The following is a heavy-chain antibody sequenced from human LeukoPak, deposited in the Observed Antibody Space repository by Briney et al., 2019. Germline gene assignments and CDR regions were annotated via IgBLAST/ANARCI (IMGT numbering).Heavy chain of an antibody. CDR3: AKAAPADPDPRLRWPQGRAFDL. CDR1: GFTFGTYA. CDR2: ISGIGTYT. V-gene: IGHV3-23*01. D-gene: IGHD4-23*01. J-gene: IGHJ3*01. Sequence: GGSLRLSCAASGFTFGTYAMSWVRQGPGKGLEWVSAISGIGTYTYYADSVKGRFTISRDNSKNTLYLQMNSLRADDTAVYFCAKAAPADPDPRLRWPQGRAFDLWGQGTMVTVSS.